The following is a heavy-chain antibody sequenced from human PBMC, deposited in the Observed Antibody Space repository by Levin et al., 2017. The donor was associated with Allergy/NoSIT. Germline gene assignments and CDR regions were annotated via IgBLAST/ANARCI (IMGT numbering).Heavy chain of an antibody. D-gene: IGHD5-18*01. J-gene: IGHJ4*02. CDR3: ARDDSYGYDC. Sequence: GGSLRLSCAASGFTFSTYWMHWVRQAPGKGLVWVSRINGDGSSTSYADSVKGRFTISRDNAKNTVYLQMNSLRAEDTAVYYCARDDSYGYDCWGQGTLVTVSA. CDR2: INGDGSST. CDR1: GFTFSTYW. V-gene: IGHV3-74*01.